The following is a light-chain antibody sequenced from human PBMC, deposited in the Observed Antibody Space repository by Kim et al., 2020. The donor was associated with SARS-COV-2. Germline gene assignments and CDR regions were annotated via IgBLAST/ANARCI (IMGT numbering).Light chain of an antibody. CDR2: TAS. CDR3: HQLNNAPYT. CDR1: QGVNNY. J-gene: IGKJ2*01. Sequence: DIQLTQSPSFLSASVGDRVTITCRASQGVNNYLAWYQQKPGTAPKLLIHTASTLKSGVPSRFSGSGSGTEFTLTISSLQPEDFATYYCHQLNNAPYTFGQGTKLAI. V-gene: IGKV1-9*01.